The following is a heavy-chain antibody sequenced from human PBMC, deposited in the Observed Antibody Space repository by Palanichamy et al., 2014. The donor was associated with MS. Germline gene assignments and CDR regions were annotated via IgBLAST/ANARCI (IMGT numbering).Heavy chain of an antibody. CDR3: ASRRRIYGDYSD. CDR2: FYYTGST. CDR1: GGSISSSSYY. Sequence: XQXXXGAPGLVKPSETLSLTCTVSGGSISSSSYYWGWIRQPPGKGLEWIGTFYYTGSTYYNPSLKSRVTISVDTSKNQFSLKLSSVTAADTAVYYCASRRRIYGDYSDWGQGTLVTVSS. V-gene: IGHV4-39*01. D-gene: IGHD4-17*01. J-gene: IGHJ4*02.